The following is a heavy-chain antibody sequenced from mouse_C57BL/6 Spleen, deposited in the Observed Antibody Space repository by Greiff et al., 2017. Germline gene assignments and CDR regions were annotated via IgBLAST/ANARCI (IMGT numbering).Heavy chain of an antibody. CDR1: GYTFTSYW. CDR3: ARKGASLYYFDY. J-gene: IGHJ2*01. D-gene: IGHD6-1*01. V-gene: IGHV1-53*01. Sequence: VQLQQPGTDLVKPGASVKLSCKASGYTFTSYWMHWVKQRPGQGLEWIGNINTSNGGTNYNEKFKSKATLTVDKASSTAYMQLSSLTSEDSAVYYCARKGASLYYFDYWGQGTTLTVSS. CDR2: INTSNGGT.